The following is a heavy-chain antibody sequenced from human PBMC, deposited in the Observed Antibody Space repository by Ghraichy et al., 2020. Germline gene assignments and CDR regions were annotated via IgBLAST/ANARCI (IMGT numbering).Heavy chain of an antibody. CDR1: GISFSNSW. Sequence: GGSLRLSCAASGISFSNSWMTWIRQSPEKGLEWVAIINPDESSITYVDSVRGRFTISRDNAKNSVYLQMSSLRAEDTALYYCARDPDFGALDIWGQGTMVTVSS. J-gene: IGHJ3*02. CDR2: INPDESSI. D-gene: IGHD1-14*01. CDR3: ARDPDFGALDI. V-gene: IGHV3-7*03.